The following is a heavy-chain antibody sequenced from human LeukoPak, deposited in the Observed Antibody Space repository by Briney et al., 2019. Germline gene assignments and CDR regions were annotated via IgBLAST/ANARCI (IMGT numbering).Heavy chain of an antibody. Sequence: PSETLSLTCTVSGGSISSATYYWGWIRQPPGKGLEWIGSVYYRGNTYYNPSLKSRVTISVVTSKSQFSLRLNSVTAADTSVYYCARHLYGMDVWGQGTTVTVSS. J-gene: IGHJ6*02. V-gene: IGHV4-39*01. CDR2: VYYRGNT. CDR1: GGSISSATYY. CDR3: ARHLYGMDV.